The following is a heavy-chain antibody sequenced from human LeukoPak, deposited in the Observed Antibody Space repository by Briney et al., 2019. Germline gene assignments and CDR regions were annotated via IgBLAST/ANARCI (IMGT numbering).Heavy chain of an antibody. CDR1: GFTFSSYW. J-gene: IGHJ4*02. Sequence: GGSLRLSCAASGFTFSSYWMSWVRQAPGKGLEWVANIKQDGSEKYYVDSVKGRFTISRDNAKNSLYLQMNSLRAEDTAVYYCASAGNLYYYDSSGYSEYWGQGTLVTVSS. CDR2: IKQDGSEK. CDR3: ASAGNLYYYDSSGYSEY. V-gene: IGHV3-7*01. D-gene: IGHD3-22*01.